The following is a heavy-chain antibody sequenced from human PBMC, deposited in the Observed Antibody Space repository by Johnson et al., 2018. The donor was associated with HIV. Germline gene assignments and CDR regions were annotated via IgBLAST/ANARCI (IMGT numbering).Heavy chain of an antibody. Sequence: MQLVESGGGLVQPGGSLRLSCAVSGFTFSNFAMHWVRQAPGKGLEWVSVIYSGGSTYYADSVKGRFTISRDNSKNTLYLQMNSLRAEDTAVYYCARGHYYDTGHDAFDIWGQGTMVTVSS. V-gene: IGHV3-66*01. CDR1: GFTFSNFA. D-gene: IGHD3-22*01. J-gene: IGHJ3*02. CDR2: IYSGGST. CDR3: ARGHYYDTGHDAFDI.